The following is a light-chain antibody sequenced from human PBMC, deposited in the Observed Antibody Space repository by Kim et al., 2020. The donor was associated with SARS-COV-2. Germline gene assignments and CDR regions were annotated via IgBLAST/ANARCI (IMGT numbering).Light chain of an antibody. Sequence: QSALTQPASVSGSPGQSITISCTGTSSDVGSSNFVSWYQQHPDKAPKLMIYEVTKRSSGVSNRFSGSKSGNTASLTISGLRAEDEADYYCCSYAGSTTLIFGGGTKVTVL. V-gene: IGLV2-23*02. CDR2: EVT. CDR3: CSYAGSTTLI. CDR1: SSDVGSSNF. J-gene: IGLJ2*01.